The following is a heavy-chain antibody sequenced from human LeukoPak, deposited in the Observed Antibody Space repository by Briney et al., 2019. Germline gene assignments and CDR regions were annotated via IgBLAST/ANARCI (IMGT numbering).Heavy chain of an antibody. CDR2: IYYSGST. CDR1: GGSISSYY. D-gene: IGHD5-18*01. Sequence: PSETLSLTCTVSGGSISSYYWSWIRQPPGKGLEWIGYIYYSGSTNYNPSLKSRVTISVDTSKNQSSLKLSSVTAADTAVYYCARASGYWSGVYNWFDPWGQGTLVTVSS. V-gene: IGHV4-59*08. CDR3: ARASGYWSGVYNWFDP. J-gene: IGHJ5*02.